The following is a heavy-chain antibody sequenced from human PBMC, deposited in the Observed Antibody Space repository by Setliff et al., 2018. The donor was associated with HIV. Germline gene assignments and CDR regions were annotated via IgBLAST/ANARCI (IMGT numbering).Heavy chain of an antibody. D-gene: IGHD5-18*01. Sequence: SETLSLTCTVSGGSINSYYWSWIRLPPGRGLEWIGYVSTSGATYYKPSLKSRLTIAIDTSKNQFSLKLRSVTAADTAVYYCARHGYSSDLRISYCDSWGQGSLVTVSS. CDR1: GGSINSYY. CDR3: ARHGYSSDLRISYCDS. CDR2: VSTSGAT. V-gene: IGHV4-4*08. J-gene: IGHJ4*02.